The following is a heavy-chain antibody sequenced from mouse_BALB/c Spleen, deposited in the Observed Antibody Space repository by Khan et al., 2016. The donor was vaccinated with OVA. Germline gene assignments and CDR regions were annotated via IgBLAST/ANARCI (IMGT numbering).Heavy chain of an antibody. Sequence: QVQLQQSGAELVKAGASVKMSCKASGYTFTSYWMHWVKQRLGQGLEWFAETNPTNGRTYYNEKFKSKATLTVDKSSSTAYMLLSGPTFEDSAVYYCARSKKIVAAYFDYWGQGTTLTVSS. CDR2: TNPTNGRT. D-gene: IGHD1-1*01. CDR1: GYTFTSYW. J-gene: IGHJ2*01. CDR3: ARSKKIVAAYFDY. V-gene: IGHV1S81*02.